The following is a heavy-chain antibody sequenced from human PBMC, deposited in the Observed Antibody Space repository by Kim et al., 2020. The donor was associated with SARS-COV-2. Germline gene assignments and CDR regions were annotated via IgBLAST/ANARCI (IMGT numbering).Heavy chain of an antibody. Sequence: GGSLRLSCAASGFTFSSYSMNWVRQAPGKGLEWVSSISSSSSYIYYADSVKGRFTISRDNAKNSLYLQMNSLRAEDTAVYYCARTYCSGGSCYPAYYYYGMDVWGQGTTVTVSS. CDR2: ISSSSSYI. CDR3: ARTYCSGGSCYPAYYYYGMDV. V-gene: IGHV3-21*01. D-gene: IGHD2-15*01. CDR1: GFTFSSYS. J-gene: IGHJ6*02.